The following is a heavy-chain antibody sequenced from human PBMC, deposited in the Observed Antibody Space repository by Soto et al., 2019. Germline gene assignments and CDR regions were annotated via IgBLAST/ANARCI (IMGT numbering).Heavy chain of an antibody. CDR3: AKDPPSERMQPDYGMDV. CDR1: GFTFDSCV. V-gene: IGHV3-23*01. CDR2: ISGSGRYT. D-gene: IGHD6-13*01. Sequence: GVSLRLSCVASGFTFDSCVMSWVRQAPGKGLEWLSLISGSGRYTDYADSVKGRFTISRDNSKNTLYLQMNSLRVEDTAVYYCAKDPPSERMQPDYGMDVWGQGTTVTVSS. J-gene: IGHJ6*02.